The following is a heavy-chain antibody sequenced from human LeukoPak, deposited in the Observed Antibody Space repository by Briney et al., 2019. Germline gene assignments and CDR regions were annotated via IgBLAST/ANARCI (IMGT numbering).Heavy chain of an antibody. CDR2: IGAYNGNT. Sequence: ASVKVSCKASGYNFPSFGLTWVRQAPGQGREWMGWIGAYNGNTDYVQNLQGRVTMTTDTSTSTACMELRSLRSDDTAVYYCARVGTAYDGGTYYSDAFDIWGQGTLITVSS. CDR3: ARVGTAYDGGTYYSDAFDI. D-gene: IGHD3-22*01. V-gene: IGHV1-18*01. CDR1: GYNFPSFG. J-gene: IGHJ3*02.